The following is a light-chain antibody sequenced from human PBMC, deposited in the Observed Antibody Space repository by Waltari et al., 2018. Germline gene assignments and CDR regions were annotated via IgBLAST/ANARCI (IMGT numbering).Light chain of an antibody. CDR2: AAS. CDR1: QGISDY. Sequence: DMQMTQSPSSLSASVGDRVTITCRASQGISDYVAWYQQKSGKGPKLLIYAASTLQSGVPSRLSGSGSGTDFTLTISSLQPEDVATYYCQNYNNAPFTFGPGTKVDIK. V-gene: IGKV1-27*01. J-gene: IGKJ3*01. CDR3: QNYNNAPFT.